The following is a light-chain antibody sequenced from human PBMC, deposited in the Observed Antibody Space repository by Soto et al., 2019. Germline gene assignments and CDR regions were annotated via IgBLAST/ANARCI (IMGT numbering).Light chain of an antibody. CDR1: SSDVGGYNY. CDR2: DVS. CDR3: CSYAGSPRYV. Sequence: QSALTQPRSVSGSPGQSGTISCTGTSSDVGGYNYVSLYQQHPGKAPKVMIYDVSERPSGVPDRFSGSKSGNTASLTISGLQAEDEADYYCCSYAGSPRYVFGTGTKLTVL. V-gene: IGLV2-11*01. J-gene: IGLJ1*01.